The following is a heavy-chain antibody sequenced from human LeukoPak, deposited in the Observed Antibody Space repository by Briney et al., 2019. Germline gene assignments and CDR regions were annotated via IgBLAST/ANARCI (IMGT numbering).Heavy chain of an antibody. Sequence: ASVKVSCTPSGYTFTGYYVHWVRQATGEGLEWMGWINPNSGGTKYAQKFQGSVTMTRDTSISTAYMELSRLRSDDTAVYYCARVQYSGYDLQVDYWGQGTLVTVSS. CDR3: ARVQYSGYDLQVDY. CDR2: INPNSGGT. J-gene: IGHJ4*02. V-gene: IGHV1-2*02. D-gene: IGHD5-12*01. CDR1: GYTFTGYY.